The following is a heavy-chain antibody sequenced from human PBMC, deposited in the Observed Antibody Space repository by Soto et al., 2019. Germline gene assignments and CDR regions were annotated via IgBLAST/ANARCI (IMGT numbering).Heavy chain of an antibody. D-gene: IGHD3-16*01. CDR2: IKEDGSEK. Sequence: EMQLVESGGDLVQPGGSLRLSCVGSGFTFRAYWMSWVRQAAGKGLEWVATIKEDGSEKDYVDSVKGRFTISRDNAMNSLYLRLNSLRAEDTAVYYCVAHASSFGPWGQGTLVTVSS. V-gene: IGHV3-7*05. J-gene: IGHJ5*02. CDR3: VAHASSFGP. CDR1: GFTFRAYW.